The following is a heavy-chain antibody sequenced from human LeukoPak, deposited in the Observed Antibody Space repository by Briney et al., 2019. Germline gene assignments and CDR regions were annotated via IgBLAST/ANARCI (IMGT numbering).Heavy chain of an antibody. V-gene: IGHV3-23*01. Sequence: GGSLRLSCAVSGFTFSSYAMNWVRQAPGKGLEWVSTIRGSGGITYYADSVKGRFTISRDNSKNTLFLQMNSLSAEDTAVYYCARDSSGDYWGQGTLVTVSS. CDR2: IRGSGGIT. D-gene: IGHD6-19*01. J-gene: IGHJ4*02. CDR1: GFTFSSYA. CDR3: ARDSSGDY.